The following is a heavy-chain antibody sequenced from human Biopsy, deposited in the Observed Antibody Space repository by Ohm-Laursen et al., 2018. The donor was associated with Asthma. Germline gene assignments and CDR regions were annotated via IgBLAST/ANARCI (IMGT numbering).Heavy chain of an antibody. CDR1: GFTFSSYG. J-gene: IGHJ3*01. V-gene: IGHV3-30*03. CDR2: ISYDGSNK. Sequence: SLRLSCAASGFTFSSYGMHWVRQAPGKGLEWVAVISYDGSNKYYADSVKGRFTISRDNSKNTLYLQMNSLRAEDTAVYYCTRREYSDSRISPLDLWGHGTMVTVSS. CDR3: TRREYSDSRISPLDL. D-gene: IGHD3-22*01.